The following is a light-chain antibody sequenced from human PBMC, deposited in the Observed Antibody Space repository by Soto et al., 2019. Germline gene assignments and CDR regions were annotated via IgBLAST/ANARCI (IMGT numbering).Light chain of an antibody. CDR1: QSVSSY. Sequence: EIVLTQSPATLSLSPGERATLSCRAGQSVSSYLAWYQQKPGQAPRLLIYDASNRATSIPARFSGSGSGTDFTLTISSLEPEDFAVYYCQQRSNWPLTFGPGTKVDIK. V-gene: IGKV3-11*01. CDR2: DAS. J-gene: IGKJ3*01. CDR3: QQRSNWPLT.